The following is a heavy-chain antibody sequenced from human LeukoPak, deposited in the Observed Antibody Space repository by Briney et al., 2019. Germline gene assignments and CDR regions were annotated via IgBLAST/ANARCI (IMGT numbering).Heavy chain of an antibody. CDR3: ARDQGRVYDILTGYFFDY. CDR1: GYTFTSYY. J-gene: IGHJ4*02. Sequence: GASVKVSCKASGYTFTSYYMHWVRQAPGQGLEWMGIINPSGGSTSYAQKFQGRVTMTRDTSTSTVYMELSSLRSEDTAVYYCARDQGRVYDILTGYFFDYWGQGTLVTVSS. V-gene: IGHV1-46*01. CDR2: INPSGGST. D-gene: IGHD3-9*01.